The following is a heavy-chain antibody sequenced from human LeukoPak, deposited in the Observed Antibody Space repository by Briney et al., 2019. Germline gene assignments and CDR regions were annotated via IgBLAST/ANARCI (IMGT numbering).Heavy chain of an antibody. CDR1: GFTFSSYG. J-gene: IGHJ4*02. Sequence: GGSLRLSCAASGFTFSSYGMHWVRQAPGEGLEWVAVISYDGSNKYYADSVKGRFTISRDNSKNTLYLQMNSLRAEDTAVYYCAKAGAAAGRMGCPDYWGQGTLVTVSS. CDR3: AKAGAAAGRMGCPDY. V-gene: IGHV3-30*18. D-gene: IGHD6-13*01. CDR2: ISYDGSNK.